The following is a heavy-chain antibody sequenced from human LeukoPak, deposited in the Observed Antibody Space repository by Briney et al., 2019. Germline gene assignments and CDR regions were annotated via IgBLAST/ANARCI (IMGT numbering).Heavy chain of an antibody. CDR2: IKPDGSQK. CDR3: TSDFNHDNGG. CDR1: GFTFSGTW. V-gene: IGHV3-7*01. J-gene: IGHJ4*02. D-gene: IGHD2-8*01. Sequence: PGGSLRLSCAASGFTFSGTWMTWVRQAPGKGLECVANIKPDGSQKYYVNSVKGRFTVSRDNAKNSLYLQMNSLRVEDTAIYYCTSDFNHDNGGWGQGTLVTVSS.